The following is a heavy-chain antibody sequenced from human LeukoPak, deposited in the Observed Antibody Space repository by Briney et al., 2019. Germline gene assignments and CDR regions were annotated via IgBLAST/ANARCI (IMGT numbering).Heavy chain of an antibody. V-gene: IGHV3-23*01. D-gene: IGHD6-19*01. J-gene: IGHJ4*02. CDR2: ISPGGGTT. Sequence: GGSLRLSCAVSGFAFGSEAMSWVRQSPARGLEWVASISPGGGTTYYADSVKGRFTISRDNFKSTLYLQMNSLRPEDTAVYYCASPYSSGWIHFYFAYWGQGTLVTASS. CDR1: GFAFGSEA. CDR3: ASPYSSGWIHFYFAY.